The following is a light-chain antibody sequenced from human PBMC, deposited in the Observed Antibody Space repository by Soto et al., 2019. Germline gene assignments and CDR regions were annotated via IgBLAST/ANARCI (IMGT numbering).Light chain of an antibody. CDR2: GAS. CDR3: QHHGGSPLFT. CDR1: QSVSSY. Sequence: EIVLTQSPGTLSLSPGKRATLSCRASQSVSSYLSWYQQKPGQAPRLLIYGASSRATGIPDRFSGSGSGTDFTLTISRLEPEDFAMYYCQHHGGSPLFTFGPGTKVDIK. J-gene: IGKJ3*01. V-gene: IGKV3-20*01.